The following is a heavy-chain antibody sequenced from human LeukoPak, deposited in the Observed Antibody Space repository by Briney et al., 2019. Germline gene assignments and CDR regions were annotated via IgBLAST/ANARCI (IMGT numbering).Heavy chain of an antibody. Sequence: GGSLRLSCAASGFTFSNYAMSWVRQAPAKGLEWVSALSSSGGDIFYADSVKGRFTISRDTSKNTLYLQMYSLRAEDTAVYYCARARMTGKLRGFDYWGQGTLVTVSS. V-gene: IGHV3-23*01. CDR1: GFTFSNYA. CDR3: ARARMTGKLRGFDY. D-gene: IGHD1-26*01. CDR2: LSSSGGDI. J-gene: IGHJ4*02.